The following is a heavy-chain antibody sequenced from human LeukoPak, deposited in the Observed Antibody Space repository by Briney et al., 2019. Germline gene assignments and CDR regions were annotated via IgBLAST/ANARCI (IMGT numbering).Heavy chain of an antibody. V-gene: IGHV3-23*01. D-gene: IGHD3-10*01. CDR3: ARDNARTYYYGSGSPDY. J-gene: IGHJ4*02. Sequence: GGSLRLSCVASGFTLSSYSMSWVRQAPGKGLEWVSTMSGSDTGSWYADSVKGRFTISRDNSKNTLYLQMNSLRAEDTAVYYCARDNARTYYYGSGSPDYWGQGTLVTVSS. CDR1: GFTLSSYS. CDR2: MSGSDTGS.